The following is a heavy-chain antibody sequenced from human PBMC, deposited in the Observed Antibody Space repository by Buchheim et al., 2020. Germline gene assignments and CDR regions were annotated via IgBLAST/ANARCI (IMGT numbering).Heavy chain of an antibody. CDR1: GFTFSSYW. CDR2: IKQDGSEK. CDR3: ARGRSTFNC. Sequence: EVQLVESGGGLVQPGGSLRLSCAGSGFTFSSYWMSWVRQAPGKGLEWLANIKQDGSEKYYVASLKGRFTVSRDNAETSLYLQMDSLRAEDAAVYYCARGRSTFNCWGQGTL. J-gene: IGHJ4*02. V-gene: IGHV3-7*04. D-gene: IGHD2-2*01.